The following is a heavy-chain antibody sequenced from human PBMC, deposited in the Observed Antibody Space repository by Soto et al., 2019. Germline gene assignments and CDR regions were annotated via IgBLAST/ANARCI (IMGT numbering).Heavy chain of an antibody. CDR1: GYSFTSYW. CDR3: ARAFTSSAYYHDFQDV. Sequence: PGESLKISCKGSGYSFTSYWIGWARQMPGKGLEWMGIIYPGDSDTRYSPSFQGQVTISADKSISPAYLQWSSLQASDTAMYYCARAFTSSAYYHDFQDVWGKGTTVIVSS. D-gene: IGHD3-16*01. J-gene: IGHJ6*03. CDR2: IYPGDSDT. V-gene: IGHV5-51*01.